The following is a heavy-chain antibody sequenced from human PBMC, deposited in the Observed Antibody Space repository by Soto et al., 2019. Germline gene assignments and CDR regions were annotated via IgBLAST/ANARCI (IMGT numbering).Heavy chain of an antibody. CDR3: ARNPDIVATMGFYCYYCMDV. J-gene: IGHJ6*03. CDR2: IVVYNGNT. D-gene: IGHD5-12*01. V-gene: IGHV1-58*01. CDR1: GFTFTSSA. Sequence: ASVKVSCKASGFTFTSSAVRWVRQARGQRLEWIGWIVVYNGNTNYAQKLQGRVTITRDTSTSTAYMELRSLRSDDTAVYYCARNPDIVATMGFYCYYCMDVWGKGTTVTVSS.